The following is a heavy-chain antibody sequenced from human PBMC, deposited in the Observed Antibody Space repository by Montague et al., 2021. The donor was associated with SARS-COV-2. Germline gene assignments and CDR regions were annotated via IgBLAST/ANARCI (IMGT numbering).Heavy chain of an antibody. CDR3: ARDRGIAQRIDT. CDR1: GASIKTFY. CDR2: MFDGGSA. V-gene: IGHV4-59*01. Sequence: SETLSLTCGVSGASIKTFYWGWIRQPPGGGLEWIGYMFDGGSAIYNPSLKSRVTISLDTSKNQFSLSLTSVTAADTAVYYCARDRGIAQRIDTWGQGTNVIVTS. D-gene: IGHD6-13*01. J-gene: IGHJ3*02.